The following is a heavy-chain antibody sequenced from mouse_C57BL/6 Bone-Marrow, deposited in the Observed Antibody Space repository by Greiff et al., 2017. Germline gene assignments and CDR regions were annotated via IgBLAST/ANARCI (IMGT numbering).Heavy chain of an antibody. Sequence: EVQLVESGGGLVKPGGSLKLSCAASGFTFSDYGMHWVRQAPEKGLEWVAYISSGGSTSYYADTVKGRFTISRDNAKNTLFLQMTSLRSEDTAMYDCARDYYGNCYAMDYWGQGTSVTVSS. J-gene: IGHJ4*01. V-gene: IGHV5-17*01. CDR2: ISSGGSTS. D-gene: IGHD1-1*01. CDR3: ARDYYGNCYAMDY. CDR1: GFTFSDYG.